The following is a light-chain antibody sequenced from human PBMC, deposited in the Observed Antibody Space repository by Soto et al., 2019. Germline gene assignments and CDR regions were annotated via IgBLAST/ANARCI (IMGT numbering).Light chain of an antibody. CDR1: QGIDSS. CDR2: AAS. V-gene: IGKV1-9*01. J-gene: IGKJ2*01. Sequence: TQSAACVRASVGDRVTITCRASQGIDSSFAWYQKKPGTAPKLLIYAASSLQSGVPTRFSGSGSGTDFTLTISCLPAEDFAAYYRQPYNSYYTFAQGTKVAIK. CDR3: QPYNSYYT.